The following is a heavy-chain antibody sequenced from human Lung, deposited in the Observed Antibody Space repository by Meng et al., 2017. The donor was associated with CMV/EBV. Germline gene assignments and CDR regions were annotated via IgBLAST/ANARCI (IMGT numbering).Heavy chain of an antibody. CDR3: ARPIEGIRETLDY. Sequence: GEXXKISCAASGFTVTRNWMTWVRQAPGKGLEWVANINEDGTDKNYLDSVKGRFTISRDNVKKSVYLQMNTLRGEDTAVYYCARPIEGIRETLDYWGQGTXV. CDR2: INEDGTDK. CDR1: GFTVTRNW. J-gene: IGHJ4*02. V-gene: IGHV3-7*01. D-gene: IGHD3-10*01.